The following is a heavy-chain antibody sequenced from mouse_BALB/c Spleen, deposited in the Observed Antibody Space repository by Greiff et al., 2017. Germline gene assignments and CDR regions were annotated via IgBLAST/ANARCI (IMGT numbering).Heavy chain of an antibody. D-gene: IGHD2-4*01. CDR2: IDPANGNT. CDR1: GFNIKDTY. V-gene: IGHV14-3*02. Sequence: EVKLQESGAELVKPGASVKLSCTASGFNIKDTYMHWVKQRPEQGLEWIGRIDPANGNTKYDPKFQGKATITADTSSNTAYLQLSSLTSEDTAVYYCALYDYAWFAYWGQGTLVTVSA. J-gene: IGHJ3*01. CDR3: ALYDYAWFAY.